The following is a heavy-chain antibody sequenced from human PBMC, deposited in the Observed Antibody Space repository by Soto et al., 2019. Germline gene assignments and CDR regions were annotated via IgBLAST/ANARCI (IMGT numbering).Heavy chain of an antibody. CDR3: ARGSPSTGHCSSTSCPSMDV. J-gene: IGHJ6*02. CDR2: IYPGDSDT. CDR1: GYSLTSYW. Sequence: PGESLKISCKGSGYSLTSYWIGWVRQMPGKGLEWMGIIYPGDSDTRYSPSFQGQVTISADKSISTAYLQWSSLKASDTAMYYCARGSPSTGHCSSTSCPSMDVWGQGTTVTVSS. V-gene: IGHV5-51*01. D-gene: IGHD2-2*01.